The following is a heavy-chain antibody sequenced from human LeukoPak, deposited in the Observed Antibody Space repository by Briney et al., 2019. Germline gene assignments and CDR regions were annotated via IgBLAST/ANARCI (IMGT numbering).Heavy chain of an antibody. D-gene: IGHD3-10*02. Sequence: GSLRLSCSASGFTFTTYGMNWVCQAPGKGLEWVSYISSSGSTIYYADSVKGRFTISRDNAKNSLYLQMNSLRAEDTAVYYCAELGITMIGGVWGKGTTVTISS. J-gene: IGHJ6*03. CDR2: ISSSGSTI. CDR1: GFTFTTYG. V-gene: IGHV3-48*04. CDR3: AELGITMIGGV.